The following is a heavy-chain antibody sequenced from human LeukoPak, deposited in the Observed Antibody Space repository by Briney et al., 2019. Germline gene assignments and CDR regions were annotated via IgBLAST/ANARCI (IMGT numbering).Heavy chain of an antibody. CDR3: ARGDLPSGWYSY. V-gene: IGHV1-69*04. CDR1: GGTFSSYA. J-gene: IGHJ4*02. CDR2: IIPILGIA. D-gene: IGHD6-19*01. Sequence: ASVKVSCEASGGTFSSYAISWVRQAPGQGLEWMGRIIPILGIANYAQKFQGRVTITADKSTSTAYMELSSLRSEDTAVYYCARGDLPSGWYSYWGQGTLVTVSS.